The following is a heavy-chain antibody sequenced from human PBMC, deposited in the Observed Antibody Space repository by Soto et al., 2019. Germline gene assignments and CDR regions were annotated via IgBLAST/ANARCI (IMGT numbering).Heavy chain of an antibody. CDR2: IVVGSGNT. CDR3: AADHSSGYYYLNY. D-gene: IGHD3-22*01. J-gene: IGHJ4*02. CDR1: GFTFTSCA. V-gene: IGHV1-58*01. Sequence: SLKVSCKASGFTFTSCAVQWVRQARGQRLEWIGWIVVGSGNTNYAQKFQERVTITRDMSTSTAYMELSSLRSEDTAVYYCAADHSSGYYYLNYWGQGTLVTVSS.